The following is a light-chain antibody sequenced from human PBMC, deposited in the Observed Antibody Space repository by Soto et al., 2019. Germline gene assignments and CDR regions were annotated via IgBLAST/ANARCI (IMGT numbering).Light chain of an antibody. Sequence: DIHMTQSPSTVSASVGDRVIITCRASQTIERWQAWYQQKPGKAPQLLLYDVSSLQRGVPSRFSGSGSATEFILTISDLQPDDFATYYCQQYQSDTWTFGQGTKVEVK. CDR1: QTIERW. J-gene: IGKJ1*01. CDR2: DVS. CDR3: QQYQSDTWT. V-gene: IGKV1-5*01.